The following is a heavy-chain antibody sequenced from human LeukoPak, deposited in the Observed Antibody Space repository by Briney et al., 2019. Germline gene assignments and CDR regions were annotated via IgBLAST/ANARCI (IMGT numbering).Heavy chain of an antibody. CDR3: ARSSYCSSTSCYAGRDWYDR. D-gene: IGHD2-2*01. CDR1: VGIFSSYP. CDR2: IFYIFGTA. Sequence: SVNVTLKGSVGIFSSYPISEVRQAAAQGLAWMGGIFYIFGTANYARKFRGRVKITADKSTSTAYMELSSLRSEDTAVYYSARSSYCSSTSCYAGRDWYDRRGQGALVTVSS. J-gene: IGHJ5*02. V-gene: IGHV1-69*06.